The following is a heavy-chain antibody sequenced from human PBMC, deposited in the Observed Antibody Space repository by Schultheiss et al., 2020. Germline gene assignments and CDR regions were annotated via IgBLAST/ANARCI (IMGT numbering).Heavy chain of an antibody. Sequence: SCAASGFTFDDYTMHWVRQAPGKGLEWVSLISWDGGSTYYADSVKGRFTISRDNSKNSLYLQMNSLRTEDTALYYCAKDDNGGALGMWGQGTLVTVSS. D-gene: IGHD1-14*01. V-gene: IGHV3-43*01. CDR3: AKDDNGGALGM. CDR2: ISWDGGST. CDR1: GFTFDDYT. J-gene: IGHJ4*02.